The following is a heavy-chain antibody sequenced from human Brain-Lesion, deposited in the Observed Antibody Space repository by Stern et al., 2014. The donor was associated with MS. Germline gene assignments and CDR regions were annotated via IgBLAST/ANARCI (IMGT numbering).Heavy chain of an antibody. V-gene: IGHV4-61*02. CDR1: GGSISSGGYY. CDR2: IFNSGSP. CDR3: ARGRVVPGFQYYATDV. D-gene: IGHD2-2*01. J-gene: IGHJ6*02. Sequence: VQLEESGPGLVKPSQTLSLSCTVSGGSISSGGYYWSWIRQPAGKGLEWIGRIFNSGSPSSTPSLKSRVTISIATSKNQFSLRLNSMTAADTAVYYCARGRVVPGFQYYATDVWGQGTTVIVSS.